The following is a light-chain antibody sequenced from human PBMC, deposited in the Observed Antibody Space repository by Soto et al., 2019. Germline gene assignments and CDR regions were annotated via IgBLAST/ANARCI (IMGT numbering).Light chain of an antibody. J-gene: IGKJ4*01. CDR2: DTF. CDR1: QGVGNN. V-gene: IGKV3-15*01. Sequence: EIVMTQSPATLSVSPGGRATLSCRASQGVGNNLAWYQQKPGLAPRLLIFDTFTRATGVPARFSGSGSGTEFTLTISSRQSEDFAIYYCQQYNSWPPALTFGGGTKVEIK. CDR3: QQYNSWPPALT.